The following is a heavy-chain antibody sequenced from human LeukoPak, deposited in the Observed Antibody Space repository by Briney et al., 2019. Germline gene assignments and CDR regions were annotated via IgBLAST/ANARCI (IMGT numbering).Heavy chain of an antibody. CDR3: ARGQGSGWFLNWFDP. CDR1: GGTFSSYA. V-gene: IGHV1-69*05. J-gene: IGHJ5*02. D-gene: IGHD6-19*01. CDR2: IIPIFGTA. Sequence: ASVKVSCKASGGTFSSYAISWVRQAPGQGLEWMGGIIPIFGTANYAQKFQGRVTITTDESTSTAYMELSSLRSEDTAVYYCARGQGSGWFLNWFDPWGQGTLVTVSS.